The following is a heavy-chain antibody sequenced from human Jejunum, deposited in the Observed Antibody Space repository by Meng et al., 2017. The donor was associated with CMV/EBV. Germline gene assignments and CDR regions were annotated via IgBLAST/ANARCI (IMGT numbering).Heavy chain of an antibody. CDR1: GYTFTTYG. V-gene: IGHV1-18*01. CDR2: ISAYNGNT. Sequence: QLGRGGWGGKKPGASLKVSCKASGYTFTTYGITWVRQAPGQGLEWMGWISAYNGNTNYEQTLQGRVTMTTDTSTSTAYMELRSLRSDDTAVYYCARVEVGITSGDYWGQGTLVTVSS. J-gene: IGHJ4*02. D-gene: IGHD1-26*01. CDR3: ARVEVGITSGDY.